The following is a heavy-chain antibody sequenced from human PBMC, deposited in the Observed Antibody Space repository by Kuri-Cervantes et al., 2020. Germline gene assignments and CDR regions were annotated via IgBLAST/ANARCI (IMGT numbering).Heavy chain of an antibody. D-gene: IGHD4-17*01. CDR3: ARGTAPDY. V-gene: IGHV4-59*01. Sequence: SETLSLTCTVSGGSISSYYWSWIRQPPGKGLEWIGYIYYSGSTNYNPSLKSRITISVDTSKNQFSLKLSSVTAADTAVYYCARGTAPDYWGQGTLVTVSS. J-gene: IGHJ4*02. CDR1: GGSISSYY. CDR2: IYYSGST.